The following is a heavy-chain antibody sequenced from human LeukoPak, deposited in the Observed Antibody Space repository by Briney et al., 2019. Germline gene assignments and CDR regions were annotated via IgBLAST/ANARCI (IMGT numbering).Heavy chain of an antibody. Sequence: ASVKVSCKAFRGTFSSYAISWVRQAPGQGLEWMGEIIPIFGTANYAQKFQGRVTITADDSTSTAYMELSSLRSEDTAVYYCARGETVVYFDSWGQGTLVTVSS. V-gene: IGHV1-69*13. D-gene: IGHD2-15*01. CDR3: ARGETVVYFDS. J-gene: IGHJ4*02. CDR2: IIPIFGTA. CDR1: RGTFSSYA.